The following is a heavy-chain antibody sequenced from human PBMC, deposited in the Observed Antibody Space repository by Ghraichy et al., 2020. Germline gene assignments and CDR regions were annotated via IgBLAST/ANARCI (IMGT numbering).Heavy chain of an antibody. J-gene: IGHJ4*02. D-gene: IGHD3-16*01. CDR2: INQDGSDK. CDR3: ARDAYHGSLDY. V-gene: IGHV3-7*03. Sequence: GGSLRLSCAASGFTFSTSWMSWVRQAPGKGLEWVANINQDGSDKYYVASVRGRFTISRDNAKNSLYLQMNSLRAEDTAVYYCARDAYHGSLDYWGQGTLVTVSS. CDR1: GFTFSTSW.